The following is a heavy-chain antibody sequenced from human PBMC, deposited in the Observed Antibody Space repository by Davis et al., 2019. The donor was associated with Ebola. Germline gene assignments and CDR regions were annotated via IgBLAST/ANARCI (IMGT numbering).Heavy chain of an antibody. Sequence: ASVPVSCKASRNTFTTYYMHWVRQAPGQGLEWMGIINPSGGSTSYAKKFQGRVTMTRDTSTSTVYMELSSLRSEDTAVYYCATDLTDSSGYYPWGQGTLVTVSS. D-gene: IGHD3-22*01. CDR1: RNTFTTYY. CDR2: INPSGGST. J-gene: IGHJ5*02. CDR3: ATDLTDSSGYYP. V-gene: IGHV1-46*01.